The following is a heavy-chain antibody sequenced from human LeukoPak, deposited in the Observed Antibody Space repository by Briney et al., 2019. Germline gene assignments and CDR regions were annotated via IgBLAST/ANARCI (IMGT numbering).Heavy chain of an antibody. D-gene: IGHD3-3*01. J-gene: IGHJ4*02. Sequence: GASVKVSCKASGYTLTDYYMHWVRQAPGQGPEWMGRINPNSGGTNYAQKFQGRVTMTRDTSISTAYMELSRLRSDDTAVYYCARHKLRFLEWLLYPLDYWGQGTLVTVSS. V-gene: IGHV1-2*06. CDR1: GYTLTDYY. CDR3: ARHKLRFLEWLLYPLDY. CDR2: INPNSGGT.